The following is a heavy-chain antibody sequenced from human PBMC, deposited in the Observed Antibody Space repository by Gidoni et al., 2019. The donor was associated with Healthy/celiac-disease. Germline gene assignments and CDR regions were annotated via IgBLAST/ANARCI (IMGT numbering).Heavy chain of an antibody. V-gene: IGHV1-46*01. D-gene: IGHD3-22*01. Sequence: QVQLVQSGAEVKKPGASVKVSCKASGYTFTSYYMHWVRQAPGQGLEWMGIINPRCGSTSYAQKFQGRVTMTRDTSTSTVYMELSSLRSEDTAVYYCAREMGGYYYDSSGYYSGDAFDIWGQGTMVTVSS. J-gene: IGHJ3*02. CDR2: INPRCGST. CDR1: GYTFTSYY. CDR3: AREMGGYYYDSSGYYSGDAFDI.